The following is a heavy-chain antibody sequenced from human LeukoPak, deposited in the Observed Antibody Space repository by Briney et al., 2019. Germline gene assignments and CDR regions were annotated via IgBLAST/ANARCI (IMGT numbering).Heavy chain of an antibody. CDR1: GFTFSSYA. V-gene: IGHV3-15*01. D-gene: IGHD3-3*01. Sequence: GGSLRLSCAASGFTFSSYAMSWVRQAPGKGLEWVGRIKSKTDGGTTDYAAPVKGRFTISRDDSKNTLYLQMNSLKTEDTAVYYCTTTLDFWSGPLVFDAFDIWGQGTMVTVSS. J-gene: IGHJ3*02. CDR2: IKSKTDGGTT. CDR3: TTTLDFWSGPLVFDAFDI.